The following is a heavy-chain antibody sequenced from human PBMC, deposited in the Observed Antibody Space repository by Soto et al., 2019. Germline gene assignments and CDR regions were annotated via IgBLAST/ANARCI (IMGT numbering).Heavy chain of an antibody. V-gene: IGHV4-59*01. CDR3: ARAYGGFDNGLDV. CDR1: GDSIRSYY. CDR2: IYYSGST. D-gene: IGHD5-12*01. Sequence: SETLSLTCAVSGDSIRSYYWTWIRQPPGKGLELIGYIYYSGSTRYNPSLKSRVTISVDMSKNQFSLKLSSVIAADTAVYYCARAYGGFDNGLDVWGQGTAVTV. J-gene: IGHJ6*02.